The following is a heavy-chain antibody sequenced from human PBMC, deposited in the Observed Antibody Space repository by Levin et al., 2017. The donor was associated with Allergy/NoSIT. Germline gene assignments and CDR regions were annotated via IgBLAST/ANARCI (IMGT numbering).Heavy chain of an antibody. V-gene: IGHV4-31*03. CDR1: GGSISSGGYY. CDR3: ARDTKAYYDILTGYYQDAFDI. D-gene: IGHD3-9*01. Sequence: SETLSLTCTVSGGSISSGGYYWSWIRQHPGTGLEWIGYIYYSGSTYYNPSLKSRVTISVDTSKNQFSLKLSSVTAADTAVYYCARDTKAYYDILTGYYQDAFDIWGQGTMVTVSS. J-gene: IGHJ3*02. CDR2: IYYSGST.